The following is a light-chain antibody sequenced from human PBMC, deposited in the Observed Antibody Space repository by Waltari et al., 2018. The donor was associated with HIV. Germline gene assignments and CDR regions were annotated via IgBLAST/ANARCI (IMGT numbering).Light chain of an antibody. V-gene: IGLV2-11*01. CDR2: DVT. CDR1: SSHVGRYDY. CDR3: CSYAGGYTLV. J-gene: IGLJ2*01. Sequence: QSTLTQPRSVSGSPGQSVTISCPGPSSHVGRYDYVSWYQQHPGKAPQLIIYDVTTRPSGVPDRFSGSKSGNTASLTISGLQAGDESDFYCCSYAGGYTLVFGGGTKLTVL.